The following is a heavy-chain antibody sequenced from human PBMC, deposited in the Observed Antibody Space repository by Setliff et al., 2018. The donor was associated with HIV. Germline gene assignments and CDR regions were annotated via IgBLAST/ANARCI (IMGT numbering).Heavy chain of an antibody. CDR1: GGSVSSANYH. D-gene: IGHD1-1*01. J-gene: IGHJ4*02. V-gene: IGHV4-61*10. Sequence: SETLSLTCTVSGGSVSSANYHWSWIRQSAGKGLEWIGRIHSGGATTYNPSLKSRVTISVDTSKNQFSLHLSSVTAADTAVYFCARGGIQLPDFWGQGRLVTVSS. CDR3: ARGGIQLPDF. CDR2: IHSGGAT.